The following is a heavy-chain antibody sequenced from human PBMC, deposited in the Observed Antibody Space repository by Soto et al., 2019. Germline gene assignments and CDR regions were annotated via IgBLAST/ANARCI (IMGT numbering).Heavy chain of an antibody. Sequence: QLQLQESGPGLVKPSETLSLTCTVSGGSISSSSYYWGWIRQPPGKGLEWIGRIYYSGSTYYNPSLNSQVIISVDTSKNQFSLKLSSVTAADTAVYYCARHDEHSGSLSGYWGQGTLVTVSS. J-gene: IGHJ4*02. V-gene: IGHV4-39*01. D-gene: IGHD1-26*01. CDR3: ARHDEHSGSLSGY. CDR2: IYYSGST. CDR1: GGSISSSSYY.